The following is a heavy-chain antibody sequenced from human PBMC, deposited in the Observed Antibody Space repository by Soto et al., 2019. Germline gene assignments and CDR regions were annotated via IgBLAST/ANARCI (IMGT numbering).Heavy chain of an antibody. Sequence: EVQLVESGGGLVQPGGSLRLSCAASGFTLSSYSMHWVRQAPGKGLEWVSYIRGSGGTIYYADSVKGLFTISRDNAKNSLSVQKNSLRDEDTAVYFCARETGLRSSGWSYYFDCWGQGTRVTVSS. D-gene: IGHD6-19*01. CDR2: IRGSGGTI. CDR3: ARETGLRSSGWSYYFDC. V-gene: IGHV3-48*02. J-gene: IGHJ4*02. CDR1: GFTLSSYS.